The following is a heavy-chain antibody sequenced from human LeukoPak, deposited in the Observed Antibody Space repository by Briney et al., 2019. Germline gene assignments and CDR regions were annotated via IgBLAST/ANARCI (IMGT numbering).Heavy chain of an antibody. J-gene: IGHJ4*02. V-gene: IGHV3-15*01. D-gene: IGHD4-17*01. CDR3: TSEGYGDYALDY. CDR2: IKSKTDGGTT. CDR1: GFTFSSYA. Sequence: GGSLRLSCAASGFTFSSYAMSWVRQAPGKGLEWVGRIKSKTDGGTTDYAAPVKGRFTISRDDSKNTLYLQMNSLKTEDTAVYYCTSEGYGDYALDYWGQGTLVTVSS.